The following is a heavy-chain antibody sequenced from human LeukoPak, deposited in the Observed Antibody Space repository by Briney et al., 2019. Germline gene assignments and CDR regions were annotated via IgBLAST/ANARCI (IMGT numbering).Heavy chain of an antibody. D-gene: IGHD3-10*01. J-gene: IGHJ4*02. V-gene: IGHV3-21*01. CDR2: ISKGSGYI. Sequence: GGSLRLSCVGSGFTFSNYSFDWVRQAPGKGLEWVSSISKGSGYIYQTDSVKGRFTISRDNAKNSLFLEMNSLRVEDTAVYYCVRDMGRESIFDYWGQGTLVTVSS. CDR3: VRDMGRESIFDY. CDR1: GFTFSNYS.